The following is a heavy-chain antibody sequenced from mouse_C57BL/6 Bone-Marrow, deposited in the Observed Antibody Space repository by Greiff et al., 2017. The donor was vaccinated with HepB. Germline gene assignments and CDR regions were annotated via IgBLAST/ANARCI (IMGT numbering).Heavy chain of an antibody. Sequence: VQLQQSGPELVKPGASVKISCKASGYAFSSSWMHWVKQSPGKGLEWIGRIYPGDGDTNYNGKFKGKATLTADKSSSTAYMQLSSLTSEDSAVYFCARRGDYDECFDYWGQGTTLTVSS. CDR1: GYAFSSSW. V-gene: IGHV1-82*01. D-gene: IGHD2-4*01. CDR3: ARRGDYDECFDY. CDR2: IYPGDGDT. J-gene: IGHJ2*01.